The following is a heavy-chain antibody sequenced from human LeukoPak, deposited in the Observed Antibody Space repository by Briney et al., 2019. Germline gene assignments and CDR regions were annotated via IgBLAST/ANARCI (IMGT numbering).Heavy chain of an antibody. Sequence: PSQTLSLTCAVPGGSISSGGYYWSWIRQHPGKGLEWIGYIYYSGSTYYNPSLKSRVTISVDTSKNQFSLKLSSVTATDTAVYYCARGGPRYYDFWSGYSNWFDPWGQGTLVTVSS. CDR1: GGSISSGGYY. CDR2: IYYSGST. CDR3: ARGGPRYYDFWSGYSNWFDP. J-gene: IGHJ5*02. V-gene: IGHV4-31*11. D-gene: IGHD3-3*01.